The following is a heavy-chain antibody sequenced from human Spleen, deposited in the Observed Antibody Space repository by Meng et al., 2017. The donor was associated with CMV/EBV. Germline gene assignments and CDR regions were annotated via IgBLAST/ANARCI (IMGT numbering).Heavy chain of an antibody. CDR2: IYYNGDT. J-gene: IGHJ4*02. D-gene: IGHD2-15*01. Sequence: SETLSLTCTVSGGSISSSSSYYWAWIRQPPGKGLEWIGTIYYNGDTYYNPSLKSRVTISLDLSRNHFSLTLKSVTAADTAVYYCARAGSVGYCRDSACWGYFDHWGQGALVTVSS. V-gene: IGHV4-39*07. CDR1: GGSISSSSSYY. CDR3: ARAGSVGYCRDSACWGYFDH.